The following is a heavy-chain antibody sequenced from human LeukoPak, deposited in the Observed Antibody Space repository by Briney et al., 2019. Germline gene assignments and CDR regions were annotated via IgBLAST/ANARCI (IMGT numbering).Heavy chain of an antibody. CDR1: GFTFSSYS. D-gene: IGHD1-26*01. Sequence: GGSLRLSCAASGFTFSSYSMNWVRQAPGKGLEWVSSISSTSTYIYYADSVKGRFTISRDNAKNSLYLQMNSLRAEDTTVYYCACLVGATQDVWGKGTTVIVSS. V-gene: IGHV3-21*01. CDR3: ACLVGATQDV. CDR2: ISSTSTYI. J-gene: IGHJ6*04.